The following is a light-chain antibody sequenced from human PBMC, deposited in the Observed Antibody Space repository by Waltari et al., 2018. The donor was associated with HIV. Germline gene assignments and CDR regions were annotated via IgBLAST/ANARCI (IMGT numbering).Light chain of an antibody. J-gene: IGLJ2*01. CDR3: QSSDDSRPWI. V-gene: IGLV3-25*03. Sequence: YELTQAPSMSVSPGQTAKITCSGDVLAKQYAHWHQQKPGQAPVLVMSKDTERPSEIPERFSGSSSGTTVTLTISGVQAEDEADYHCQSSDDSRPWIFGGGTKMTVL. CDR1: VLAKQY. CDR2: KDT.